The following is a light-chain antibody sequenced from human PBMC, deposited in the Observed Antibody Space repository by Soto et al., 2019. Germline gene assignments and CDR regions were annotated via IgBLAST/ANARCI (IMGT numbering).Light chain of an antibody. J-gene: IGLJ2*01. V-gene: IGLV4-69*01. CDR3: QTWAPGIVV. CDR1: SGHSSYP. CDR2: LNSDGSH. Sequence: QSVLTQSPSASASLGASVKLTCTLSSGHSSYPIAWHQQQPEKGPRYLMKLNSDGSHSNGDGIPDRFSGSSSGAERYLTISSLQSEDEADYYCQTWAPGIVVFGGGTTLTVL.